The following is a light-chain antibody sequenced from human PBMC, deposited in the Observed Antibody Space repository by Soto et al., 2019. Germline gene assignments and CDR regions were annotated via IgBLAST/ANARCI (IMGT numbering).Light chain of an antibody. V-gene: IGKV3-11*01. CDR3: QQRSNWPLT. J-gene: IGKJ5*01. Sequence: EIVLTQSPATLPLSPGERATLSCRASQSVSGFLAWYQQKSGQAPRLLIFDTFNRATGIPGRFNGSGSGTDFTLTISSLEPEDFAVYYCQQRSNWPLTFGQGTRLEIK. CDR2: DTF. CDR1: QSVSGF.